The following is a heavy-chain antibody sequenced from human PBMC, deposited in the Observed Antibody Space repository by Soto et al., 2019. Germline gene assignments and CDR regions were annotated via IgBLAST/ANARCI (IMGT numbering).Heavy chain of an antibody. J-gene: IGHJ6*02. Sequence: PGGSLRLSCAASGFTFSSYAMSWVRQAPGKGLEWVSAISGSGGSTYYADSVKGRFTISRDNSKNTLYLQMNSLRAEDTAVYYCAKDSSLLYDFWSGTTVLDGMDVWGQGTTVTVSS. CDR1: GFTFSSYA. D-gene: IGHD3-3*01. V-gene: IGHV3-23*01. CDR2: ISGSGGST. CDR3: AKDSSLLYDFWSGTTVLDGMDV.